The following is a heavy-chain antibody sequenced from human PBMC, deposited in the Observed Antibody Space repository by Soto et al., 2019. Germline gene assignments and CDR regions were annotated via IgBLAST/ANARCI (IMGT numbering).Heavy chain of an antibody. CDR3: ARERGYSGYDYRPPYYYFDY. Sequence: SVKVSCKASGGTFSSYAISWVRQAPGQGLEWMGGIIPIFGTANYAQKFQGRVTITADESTSTAYMELSSLRSEDTAVYYCARERGYSGYDYRPPYYYFDYWGQGTLVTVSS. V-gene: IGHV1-69*13. D-gene: IGHD5-12*01. J-gene: IGHJ4*02. CDR2: IIPIFGTA. CDR1: GGTFSSYA.